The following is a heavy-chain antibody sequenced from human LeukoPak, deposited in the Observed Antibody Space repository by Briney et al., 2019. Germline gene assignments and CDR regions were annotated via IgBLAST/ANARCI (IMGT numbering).Heavy chain of an antibody. D-gene: IGHD1-14*01. CDR1: GFTFSTYG. Sequence: GGSLRLSCVASGFTFSTYGMHWVRQAPGKGLEWVAVIWYDGSNKYYGDSVKGRFTISRDNSKNTLYLQMNSLRAEDTAVYYCAKARITRIHYYGMDVWGQGTTVTVSS. V-gene: IGHV3-33*03. CDR2: IWYDGSNK. CDR3: AKARITRIHYYGMDV. J-gene: IGHJ6*02.